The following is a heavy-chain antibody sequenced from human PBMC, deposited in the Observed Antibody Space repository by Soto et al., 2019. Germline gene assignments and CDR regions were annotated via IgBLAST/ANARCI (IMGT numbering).Heavy chain of an antibody. CDR2: ISGGSHYI. J-gene: IGHJ4*02. Sequence: EVQLVESGGGLVEPGGSLRLSCAASGFTFSDYAMHWVRQAPGKGLEWVSYISGGSHYIYHADSVKGRFTISRDNAKNSLYLKMNSLRAEDTALYSCARGGIGGIYDYWGQGTLVTVSS. CDR1: GFTFSDYA. V-gene: IGHV3-21*01. D-gene: IGHD3-16*02. CDR3: ARGGIGGIYDY.